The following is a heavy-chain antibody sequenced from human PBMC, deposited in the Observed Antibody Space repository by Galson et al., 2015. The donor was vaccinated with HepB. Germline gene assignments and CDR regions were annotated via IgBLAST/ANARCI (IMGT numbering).Heavy chain of an antibody. V-gene: IGHV3-23*01. CDR2: ISSGDTT. CDR1: GFTFSNYA. J-gene: IGHJ4*02. Sequence: SLRLYCVASGFTFSNYAISWVRQAQGKGLEWVSTISSGDTTYYADSVKGRFTMSRDTSKNTLYLHMNSMRAEDTAVYYCAKQFNWNQDFDFWGQGTLVTVSS. CDR3: AKQFNWNQDFDF. D-gene: IGHD1-20*01.